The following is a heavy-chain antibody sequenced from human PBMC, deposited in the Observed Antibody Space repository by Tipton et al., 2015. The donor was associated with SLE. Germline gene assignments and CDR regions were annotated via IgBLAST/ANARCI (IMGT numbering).Heavy chain of an antibody. V-gene: IGHV3-23*01. Sequence: SLRLSCVASGVTFCSYAMIWVRQAPGKGLEWVSAISGSGASTDYADSVKGRFTISRDNSKNTLYLQMNILRAEDTAVHYCAKGGYCRGGSCYSYYDDMDVWGKGTTVTVSS. CDR1: GVTFCSYA. J-gene: IGHJ6*03. D-gene: IGHD2-15*01. CDR2: ISGSGAST. CDR3: AKGGYCRGGSCYSYYDDMDV.